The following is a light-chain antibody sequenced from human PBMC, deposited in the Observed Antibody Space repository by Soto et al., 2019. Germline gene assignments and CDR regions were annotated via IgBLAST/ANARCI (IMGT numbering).Light chain of an antibody. Sequence: DIQMTQSPSSLSASVGDRVTITCRASQGISNYLAWYQQIPGKVPKLLISAASTLQSGVPSRFSGSGSGTDFTLTTGSLQPEDVATYYCQKYTNVPAFGGGTKVEIK. CDR1: QGISNY. V-gene: IGKV1-27*01. CDR3: QKYTNVPA. CDR2: AAS. J-gene: IGKJ4*01.